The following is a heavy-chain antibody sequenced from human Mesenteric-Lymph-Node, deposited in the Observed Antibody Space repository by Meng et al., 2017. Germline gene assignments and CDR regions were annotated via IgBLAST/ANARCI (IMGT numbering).Heavy chain of an antibody. CDR3: GTLKYTSGFYGPAY. V-gene: IGHV7-4-1*02. CDR2: ISTNTGNP. D-gene: IGHD6-19*01. CDR1: GYTFTRYP. J-gene: IGHJ4*02. Sequence: CEFELKKPGASVKVSCKASGYTFTRYPMNWVRQAPGQGLEWMGWISTNTGNPTYAQGFTGRFVFSVDTSVSTAYLQISSLKAEDTAVYYCGTLKYTSGFYGPAYWGQGALVTVSS.